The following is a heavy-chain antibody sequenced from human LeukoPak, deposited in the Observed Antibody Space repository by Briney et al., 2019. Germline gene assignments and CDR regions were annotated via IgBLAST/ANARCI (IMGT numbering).Heavy chain of an antibody. V-gene: IGHV4-59*08. Sequence: SETLSLTCTVSGGSISSYYWSWIRQPPGRGLEWIGYIYYSGSTNYNPSLKSRVTISVDTSKNQFSLKLRSVTAADTAVYYCARGWGYYVSGAAGRAFDIWGQGTMVTVSS. D-gene: IGHD3-3*01. CDR3: ARGWGYYVSGAAGRAFDI. J-gene: IGHJ3*02. CDR2: IYYSGST. CDR1: GGSISSYY.